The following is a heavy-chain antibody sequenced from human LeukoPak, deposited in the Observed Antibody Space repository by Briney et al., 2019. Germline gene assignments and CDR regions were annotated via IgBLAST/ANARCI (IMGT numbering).Heavy chain of an antibody. D-gene: IGHD2-2*01. V-gene: IGHV1-2*02. CDR3: SLVPAATVPYYFDY. CDR1: GYTFTGYY. CDR2: INPNSGGT. Sequence: ASVKVSCKASGYTFTGYYMHWVRQAPGQGLEWMGWINPNSGGTNYAQKFQGRVTMTRDTSISTACMELSRLRSDDTAVYYCSLVPAATVPYYFDYWGQGTLVNVSS. J-gene: IGHJ4*02.